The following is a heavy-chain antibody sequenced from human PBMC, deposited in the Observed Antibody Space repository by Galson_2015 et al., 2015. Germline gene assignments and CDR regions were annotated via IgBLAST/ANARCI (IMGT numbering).Heavy chain of an antibody. J-gene: IGHJ4*02. V-gene: IGHV3-23*01. CDR3: AKIPYSSGLIPFDY. Sequence: SLRLSCAASGFTFSSYAMSWVRQAPGKGLEWVSAIVGSAGSTYYADSVKGRFTISRDNSKNTLYLQMNNLRAEDTAVYYCAKIPYSSGLIPFDYWGQGTLVTVSS. D-gene: IGHD6-19*01. CDR2: IVGSAGST. CDR1: GFTFSSYA.